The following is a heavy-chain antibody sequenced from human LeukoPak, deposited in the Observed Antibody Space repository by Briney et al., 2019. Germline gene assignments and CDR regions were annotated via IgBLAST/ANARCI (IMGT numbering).Heavy chain of an antibody. D-gene: IGHD6-19*01. Sequence: SETLSLTCTVSGGSISSYYWSWIRQPPGKGLEWIGYIYYSGSTNYNPSLKSRVTISVDTSKNQFSLKLSSVTAADTAVYYCARVESSGWYSGAFDIWGQGTMVTVSS. CDR2: IYYSGST. V-gene: IGHV4-59*01. J-gene: IGHJ3*02. CDR3: ARVESSGWYSGAFDI. CDR1: GGSISSYY.